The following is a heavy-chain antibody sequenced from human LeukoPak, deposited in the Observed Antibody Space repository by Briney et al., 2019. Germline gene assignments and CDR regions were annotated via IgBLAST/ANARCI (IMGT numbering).Heavy chain of an antibody. CDR2: INPNSGGT. CDR3: TVVVAATTSKSAKRRNYYFDY. V-gene: IGHV1-2*02. Sequence: GASVKVSCKASGYTFTGYYMHWVRQAPGQGLEWMGWINPNSGGTNYAQKFQGRVTMTRDTSISTAYMELSSLRSEDTAVYYCTVVVAATTSKSAKRRNYYFDYWGQGTLVTVSS. CDR1: GYTFTGYY. J-gene: IGHJ4*02. D-gene: IGHD2-15*01.